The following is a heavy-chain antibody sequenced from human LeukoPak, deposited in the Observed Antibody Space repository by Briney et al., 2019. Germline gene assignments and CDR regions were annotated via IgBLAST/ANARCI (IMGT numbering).Heavy chain of an antibody. CDR3: GRPFSGSYSDAFDL. V-gene: IGHV4-59*08. J-gene: IGHJ3*01. CDR1: GGSMSSNY. CDR2: IYNSGTIYYSGST. D-gene: IGHD1-26*01. Sequence: PSETLSLTCTVSGGSMSSNYWSWIRQPPGKGLEWIGYIYNSGTIYYSGSTNYNPSLLSRVTISVDTSKNQFSLKLRSVTAADTAVYYCGRPFSGSYSDAFDLWGQGTMVTVSS.